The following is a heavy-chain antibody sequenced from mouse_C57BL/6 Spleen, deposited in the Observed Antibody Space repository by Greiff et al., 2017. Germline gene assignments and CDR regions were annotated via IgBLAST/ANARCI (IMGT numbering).Heavy chain of an antibody. CDR1: GYAFSSSW. J-gene: IGHJ2*01. D-gene: IGHD2-3*01. V-gene: IGHV1-82*01. CDR3: AREVDGYYSYFDY. Sequence: VHLVESGPELVKPGASVKISCKASGYAFSSSWMNWVKQRPGKGLEWIGRIYPGDGDTNYNGKFKGKATLTADKSSSTAYMQLSSLTSEDSAVYFCAREVDGYYSYFDYWGQGTTLTVSS. CDR2: IYPGDGDT.